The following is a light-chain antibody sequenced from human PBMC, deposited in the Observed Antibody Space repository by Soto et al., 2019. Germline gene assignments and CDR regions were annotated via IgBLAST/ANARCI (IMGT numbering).Light chain of an antibody. Sequence: IQMGQCPYPRGGRVGDRVTITCRASQSISSWLAWYQQKPGKAPKLLIYDASSLESGVPSRFSGSGSGTEFTLTISSLQPDDFATYCSQQYNTYSTFCQRTKVDI. CDR1: QSISSW. CDR2: DAS. CDR3: QQYNTYST. J-gene: IGKJ1*01. V-gene: IGKV1-5*01.